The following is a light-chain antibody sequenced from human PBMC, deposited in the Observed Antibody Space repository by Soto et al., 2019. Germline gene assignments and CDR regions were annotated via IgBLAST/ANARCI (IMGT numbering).Light chain of an antibody. V-gene: IGLV4-60*02. CDR2: LEGSGSY. CDR3: EIWDSKTHVV. J-gene: IGLJ2*01. Sequence: QPVLTQSSSASASLGSSVKLTCTLRSGHSSYIIAWHQQQPGKAPRYLMKLEGSGSYNKGSGVPDRFSGSSSGADRYLTLSYLQFEDEADYYCEIWDSKTHVVFGGGTKLTVL. CDR1: SGHSSYI.